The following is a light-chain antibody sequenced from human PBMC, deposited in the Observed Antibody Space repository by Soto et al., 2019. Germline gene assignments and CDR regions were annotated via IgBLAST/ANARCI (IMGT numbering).Light chain of an antibody. Sequence: ETVMTQSPATLSVSPGERATLACRASQSVSSNKLAWYQHKPGQAPRLLIYAASSRATGIPARFSGSGSGTEFTLTISSLQSEDFAVYYCQQYNNWPPITFGQGTRLEI. CDR3: QQYNNWPPIT. V-gene: IGKV3D-15*01. CDR1: QSVSSN. J-gene: IGKJ5*01. CDR2: AAS.